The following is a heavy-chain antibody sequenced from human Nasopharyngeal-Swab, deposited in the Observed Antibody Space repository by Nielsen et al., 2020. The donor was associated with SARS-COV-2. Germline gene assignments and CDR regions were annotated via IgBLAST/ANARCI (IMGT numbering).Heavy chain of an antibody. Sequence: VRQAPGKGLEWVAVIWYDGSNKYYADSVKGRFTISRDNSKNTLYLQMNSLRAEDTAVYYCARDGIAAAGTQDYYMDVWGKGTTVTVSS. CDR3: ARDGIAAAGTQDYYMDV. D-gene: IGHD6-13*01. J-gene: IGHJ6*03. V-gene: IGHV3-33*01. CDR2: IWYDGSNK.